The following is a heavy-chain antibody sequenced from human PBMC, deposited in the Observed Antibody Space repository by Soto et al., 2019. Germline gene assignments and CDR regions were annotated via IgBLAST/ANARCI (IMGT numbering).Heavy chain of an antibody. V-gene: IGHV1-46*01. Sequence: QVQLVQSGAEVKKPGASVKISCKASGYTFTSYYMHWVRQAPGQGLEWMGIINPSGGSTNYAQKLKGRVAMTTDTSTNAVYMELNSLRSEDTAVYYCARPPYPGCINAVCYPLDYWGQGTLVTVSS. CDR3: ARPPYPGCINAVCYPLDY. CDR2: INPSGGST. CDR1: GYTFTSYY. J-gene: IGHJ4*02. D-gene: IGHD2-8*01.